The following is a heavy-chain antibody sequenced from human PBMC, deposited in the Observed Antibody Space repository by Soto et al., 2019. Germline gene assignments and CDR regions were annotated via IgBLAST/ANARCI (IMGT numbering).Heavy chain of an antibody. CDR3: ASLHYYGMDV. V-gene: IGHV4-59*01. Sequence: SETLSLTCTVSGGYISNYYLSWIRQPPGKGLECIGYVSYSGNTNYNPSLKSRVTISVDTSKNQLSLKLRSVSAADTAVYYCASLHYYGMDVWGQGTTVTVSS. CDR2: VSYSGNT. J-gene: IGHJ6*02. CDR1: GGYISNYY.